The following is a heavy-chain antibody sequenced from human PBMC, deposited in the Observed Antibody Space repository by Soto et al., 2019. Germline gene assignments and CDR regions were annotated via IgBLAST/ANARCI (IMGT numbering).Heavy chain of an antibody. J-gene: IGHJ2*01. CDR2: ISSSSSYI. Sequence: GGSLRLSCAASGFTFSSYSMNWVRQAPGKGLEWVSSISSSSSYIYYADSVKGRFTISRDNAKNSLYLQMNSLRAEDTAVYYCARDLFEMTTVWYFDLWGRGTLVTVSS. CDR1: GFTFSSYS. D-gene: IGHD4-17*01. V-gene: IGHV3-21*01. CDR3: ARDLFEMTTVWYFDL.